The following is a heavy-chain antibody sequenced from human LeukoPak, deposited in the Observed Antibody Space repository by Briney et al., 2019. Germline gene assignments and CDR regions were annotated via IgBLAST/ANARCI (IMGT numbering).Heavy chain of an antibody. CDR1: AHSLSSGGHY. J-gene: IGHJ4*02. D-gene: IGHD3-10*01. Sequence: SQTLSLTCTVSAHSLSSGGHYWAWIRHFPGKGLEPIVFTLHSVTPRHNTSLKARVAISLERSRKQFALKLSSLTAADTAMYYCARGGNRFGGFYFDYWGQGIQVIVSS. V-gene: IGHV4-31*03. CDR3: ARGGNRFGGFYFDY. CDR2: TLHSVTP.